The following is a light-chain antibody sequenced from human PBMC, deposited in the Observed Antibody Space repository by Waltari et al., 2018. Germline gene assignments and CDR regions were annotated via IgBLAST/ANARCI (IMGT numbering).Light chain of an antibody. CDR1: RGHSNYV. Sequence: QLVLTQAPSASASLGASVTLTCTLSRGHSNYVIAWPQQQPEKGPRYLIRLNNDGSHRKGDGIPDRFSGSRSGAECYLTISSLQSEDEADYYCQTWGTGVVVFGGGTKLTVL. CDR2: LNNDGSH. V-gene: IGLV4-69*01. J-gene: IGLJ3*02. CDR3: QTWGTGVVV.